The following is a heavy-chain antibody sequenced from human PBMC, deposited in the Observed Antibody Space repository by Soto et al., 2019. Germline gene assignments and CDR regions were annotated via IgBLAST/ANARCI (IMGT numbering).Heavy chain of an antibody. CDR1: GFTFSDYA. CDR3: AKGDQERQWVFLHN. CDR2: ISGSAGDT. V-gene: IGHV3-23*01. Sequence: PGGSLRLSCVASGFTFSDYAMTWVRQAPGKGMERVSAISGSAGDTFYADSVKGRFTISRDNSKRTLYLEMHSLRAEDTAVYYCAKGDQERQWVFLHNWGQGTLVTVSS. D-gene: IGHD2-8*01. J-gene: IGHJ4*02.